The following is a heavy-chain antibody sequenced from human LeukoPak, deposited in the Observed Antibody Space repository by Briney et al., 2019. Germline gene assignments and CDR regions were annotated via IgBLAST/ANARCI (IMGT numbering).Heavy chain of an antibody. CDR2: ISGSGGST. D-gene: IGHD6-19*01. J-gene: IGHJ4*02. V-gene: IGHV3-23*01. Sequence: QPGGSLRLSCAASGFTFSSYAMSWVRQAPGKGLEWVSAISGSGGSTYYADSVKGRFTISRDNAKNSLYLQMNSLRAEDTAVYYCAREGRQWLAFDYWGQGTLVTVSS. CDR1: GFTFSSYA. CDR3: AREGRQWLAFDY.